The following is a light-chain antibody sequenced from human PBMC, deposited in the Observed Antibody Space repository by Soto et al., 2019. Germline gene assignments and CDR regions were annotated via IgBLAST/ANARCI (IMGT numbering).Light chain of an antibody. CDR2: DVS. Sequence: QSALTQPASVSGSPGQSITISCTGTSSDVGGYNYVSWYQQHPGKAPKLMIYDVSNRPSGVSNRFSGSKSGNTASLTISGLQAEYEADYYCSSYTSSSTEVFGTGTKLTVI. CDR3: SSYTSSSTEV. J-gene: IGLJ1*01. V-gene: IGLV2-14*01. CDR1: SSDVGGYNY.